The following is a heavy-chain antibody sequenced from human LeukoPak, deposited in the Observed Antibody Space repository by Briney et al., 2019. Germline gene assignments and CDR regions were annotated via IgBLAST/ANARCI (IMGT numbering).Heavy chain of an antibody. CDR1: GYTFISYG. CDR2: ISAYNGNT. CDR3: ARDRSYYDSSGYYEGHWYFDL. Sequence: ASVKVSCKASGYTFISYGISWVRQAPGQGLEWMGWISAYNGNTNYAQKLQGRVTMTTDTYTSTTYMELRSLRSDDTAVYYCARDRSYYDSSGYYEGHWYFDLWGRGTLVTVSS. D-gene: IGHD3-22*01. J-gene: IGHJ2*01. V-gene: IGHV1-18*01.